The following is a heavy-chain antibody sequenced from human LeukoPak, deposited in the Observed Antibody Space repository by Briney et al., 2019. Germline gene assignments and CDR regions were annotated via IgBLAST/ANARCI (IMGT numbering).Heavy chain of an antibody. V-gene: IGHV3-23*01. CDR3: AKVGESGGVWKYYFDY. D-gene: IGHD2-8*02. CDR1: GFTFSGYA. Sequence: GGSLRLSCAASGFTFSGYAMSWVRQAPGKGLEWVSAISGGGGSTYYTDSVKGRFTISRDNSKNTLYLQMNSLRAEDTAVYYCAKVGESGGVWKYYFDYWGQGTLVTVSS. J-gene: IGHJ4*02. CDR2: ISGGGGST.